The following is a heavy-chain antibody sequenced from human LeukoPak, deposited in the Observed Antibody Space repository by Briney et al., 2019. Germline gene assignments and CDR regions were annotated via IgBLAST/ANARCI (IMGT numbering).Heavy chain of an antibody. Sequence: GGSLRLSCAASGFTFSSYAMYWVRQAPGKGLEWVAVISYDGSNKYYADSVKGRFTISRDNSKNTLYLQMNSLRAEDTAVYYCARDSGFLEWLLLRYYYYYMDVWGKGTTVTVSS. V-gene: IGHV3-30*04. CDR3: ARDSGFLEWLLLRYYYYYMDV. J-gene: IGHJ6*03. CDR2: ISYDGSNK. D-gene: IGHD3-3*01. CDR1: GFTFSSYA.